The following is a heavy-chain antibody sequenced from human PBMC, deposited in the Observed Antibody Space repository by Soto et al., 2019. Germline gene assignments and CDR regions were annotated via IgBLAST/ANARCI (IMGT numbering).Heavy chain of an antibody. V-gene: IGHV3-30-3*01. J-gene: IGHJ6*02. Sequence: GGSLRLSCAASGFTFSSYAMHWVRQAPGKGLEWVAVISYDGSNKYYADSVKGRFTISRDNSKNTLYLQMNSLRAEDTAGYYWARDRSGYDFYYYGMDVWGQGTTVTVSS. CDR2: ISYDGSNK. CDR1: GFTFSSYA. CDR3: ARDRSGYDFYYYGMDV. D-gene: IGHD5-12*01.